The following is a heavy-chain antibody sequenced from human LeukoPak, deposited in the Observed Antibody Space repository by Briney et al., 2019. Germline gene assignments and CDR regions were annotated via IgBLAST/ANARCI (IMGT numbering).Heavy chain of an antibody. CDR1: GGSISSYY. V-gene: IGHV4-59*08. Sequence: SETLSLTCTVSGGSISSYYWSWLRQPPGKGLEWIGYIYYSGSTNYNPSLKSRVTISVDTSKNQFSLKLSSVTAADTAVYYCARYYYDSSGSDAFDIWGQGTMVTVSS. D-gene: IGHD3-22*01. CDR2: IYYSGST. J-gene: IGHJ3*02. CDR3: ARYYYDSSGSDAFDI.